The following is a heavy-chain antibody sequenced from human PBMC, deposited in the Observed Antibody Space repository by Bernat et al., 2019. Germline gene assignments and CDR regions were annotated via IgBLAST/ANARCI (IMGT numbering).Heavy chain of an antibody. CDR1: GFTFNSYA. V-gene: IGHV3-23*01. J-gene: IGHJ4*02. Sequence: EVQLLESGGGLVQPGGSLRLSCAASGFTFNSYAMSWVRQAPGKGLEWVSAFSGSGGSTYYADSVKGRFTISRDNSKNTLYLQMNSLRAEDTAVYYCAKCQAERWLQLPTGAWGQGTLVTVSS. CDR3: AKCQAERWLQLPTGA. D-gene: IGHD5-24*01. CDR2: FSGSGGST.